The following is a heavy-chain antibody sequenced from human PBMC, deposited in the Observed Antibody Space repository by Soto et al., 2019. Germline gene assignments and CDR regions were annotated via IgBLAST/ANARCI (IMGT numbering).Heavy chain of an antibody. CDR3: ARGGMITFGGVIWAFDI. V-gene: IGHV4-31*03. Sequence: PSETLSLTCTVSGGSISSGGYYWSWIRQHPGKGLEWIGYIYYSGSTYYNPSLKSRVTISVDTSKNQFSLKLSSVTAADTAVYYCARGGMITFGGVIWAFDIWGQGTMVTVSS. CDR2: IYYSGST. CDR1: GGSISSGGYY. D-gene: IGHD3-16*02. J-gene: IGHJ3*02.